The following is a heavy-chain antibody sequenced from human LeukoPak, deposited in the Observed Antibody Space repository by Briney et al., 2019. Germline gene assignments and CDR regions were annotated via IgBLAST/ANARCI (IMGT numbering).Heavy chain of an antibody. J-gene: IGHJ6*02. Sequence: SETLSLTCSVFGGSMTNLYWTWIRQPPGKGLEWIGDIYDSGSTRYNTSLESRVTISVDTSKNQFSLKLSSVTAADTAVYYCAKGGSTNFYYGDVWGQGTTVTVSS. V-gene: IGHV4-59*01. CDR2: IYDSGST. CDR3: AKGGSTNFYYGDV. D-gene: IGHD2/OR15-2a*01. CDR1: GGSMTNLY.